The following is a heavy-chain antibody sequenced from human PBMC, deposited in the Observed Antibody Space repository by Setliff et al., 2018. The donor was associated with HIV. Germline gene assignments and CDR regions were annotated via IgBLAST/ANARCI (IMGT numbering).Heavy chain of an antibody. V-gene: IGHV1-18*01. CDR2: ISAYNGNT. CDR1: GYTFTHYA. D-gene: IGHD2-15*01. Sequence: GASVKVSCKASGYTFTHYAISWVRQAPGQGLEYLGWISAYNGNTNYAQKVQGRITMTTDASTSTVDMELRSLTSGETAVYYCARLASGGWPLEVFDIWGQGTMVTVSS. CDR3: ARLASGGWPLEVFDI. J-gene: IGHJ3*02.